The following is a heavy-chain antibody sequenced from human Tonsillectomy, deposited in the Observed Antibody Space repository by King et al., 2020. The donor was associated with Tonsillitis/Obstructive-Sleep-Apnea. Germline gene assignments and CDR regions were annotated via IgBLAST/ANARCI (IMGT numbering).Heavy chain of an antibody. D-gene: IGHD6-13*01. CDR3: VKRRSIAVDGTGDWYFDL. CDR2: INNNGGGT. CDR1: GFTFSTYA. V-gene: IGHV3-64D*06. Sequence: VQLVESGGDLVQPGGSLRLSCSASGFTFSTYAMHWVRQAPGKGLEYVSAINNNGGGTYYADSVKGRFTISRDNSRNTLYLQMNSLRAEDRAVYYCVKRRSIAVDGTGDWYFDLWGRGTLVTVSS. J-gene: IGHJ2*01.